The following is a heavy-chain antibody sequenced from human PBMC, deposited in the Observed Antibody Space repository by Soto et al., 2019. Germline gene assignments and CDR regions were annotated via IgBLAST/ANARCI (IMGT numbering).Heavy chain of an antibody. CDR3: AKDYSVGVVIAGYYFDY. D-gene: IGHD3-3*01. CDR1: GFTFRSYA. V-gene: IGHV3-23*01. Sequence: GEPLRISCAASGFTFRSYAMSWVRQAPGKWLEWVSATSGSGGSTYYADSVKGRFTISRDNSKNTLYLQMNSLRAEDTAVYYCAKDYSVGVVIAGYYFDYWGHGTLVTVSS. J-gene: IGHJ4*01. CDR2: TSGSGGST.